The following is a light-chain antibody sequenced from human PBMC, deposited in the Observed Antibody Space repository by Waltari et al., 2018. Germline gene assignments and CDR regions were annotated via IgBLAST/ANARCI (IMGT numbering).Light chain of an antibody. CDR1: SSDVGAYNY. V-gene: IGLV2-8*01. CDR2: DVT. Sequence: QSALTQPPSASGSPGQSVAISCTGTSSDVGAYNYVSWYQQHPGKAPKLIIYDVTKRPSGFPDRFAGSKSGNTAFLTVSGLQADDEADYHCSSYTGSTNNLYVFGTGTKVTVL. J-gene: IGLJ1*01. CDR3: SSYTGSTNNLYV.